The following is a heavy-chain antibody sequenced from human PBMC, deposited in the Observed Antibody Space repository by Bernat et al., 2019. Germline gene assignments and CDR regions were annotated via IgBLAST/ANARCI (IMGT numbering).Heavy chain of an antibody. CDR2: ISGSGGST. D-gene: IGHD2-2*01. CDR3: AKCSGASCYAPFDY. CDR1: GFTFSSYA. J-gene: IGHJ4*02. V-gene: IGHV3-23*01. Sequence: GGGLVQPGGSLRLSCAASGFTFSSYAMSWVRQAPGKGLEWVSAISGSGGSTYYADSVKGRFTVSSDNFKNTLYLQKNSLRAEDAAVYYCAKCSGASCYAPFDYWGQGTLVTVSS.